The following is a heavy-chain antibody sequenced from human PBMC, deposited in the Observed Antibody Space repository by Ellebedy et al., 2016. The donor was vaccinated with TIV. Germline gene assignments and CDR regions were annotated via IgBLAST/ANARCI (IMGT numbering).Heavy chain of an antibody. V-gene: IGHV3-48*04. J-gene: IGHJ5*02. CDR2: ISSSSSTI. CDR1: GFTFSSYS. Sequence: GGSLRLSCAASGFTFSSYSMNWVRQAPGKGLEWVSYISSSSSTIYYADSVKGRFTISRDNAKNSLYLKMNSLRAEDTAVYYCARARMTRFDPWGQGTLVTVSS. CDR3: ARARMTRFDP. D-gene: IGHD2-21*02.